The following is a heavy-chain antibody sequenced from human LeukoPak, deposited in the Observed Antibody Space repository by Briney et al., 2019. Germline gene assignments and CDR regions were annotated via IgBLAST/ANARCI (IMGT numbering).Heavy chain of an antibody. CDR2: ISHDGSDK. CDR3: AKEGESGYSGGFDY. J-gene: IGHJ4*02. CDR1: GFTSKKYG. D-gene: IGHD3-3*01. Sequence: GGSLRLSCEASGFTSKKYGMHWVRQAPGKGQEWVAFISHDGSDKYCADSVKGRFTISSDNSKNTQFLQMNSLRVEDTAMYYCAKEGESGYSGGFDYWGQGTLVTVSS. V-gene: IGHV3-30*18.